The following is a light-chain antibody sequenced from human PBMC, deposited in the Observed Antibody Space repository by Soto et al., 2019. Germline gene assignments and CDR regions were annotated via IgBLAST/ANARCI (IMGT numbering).Light chain of an antibody. Sequence: QSVLTQPPSVSGAPGQRVTISCTGSSSNIGAGYDVHWYQQVPGTAPKLLIYANTHRPSGVPDRFSVSKSGTSASLAITDLQADDEADYYCQSYDSSLSVYVFGTGTKLTVL. CDR1: SSNIGAGYD. CDR2: ANT. CDR3: QSYDSSLSVYV. J-gene: IGLJ1*01. V-gene: IGLV1-40*01.